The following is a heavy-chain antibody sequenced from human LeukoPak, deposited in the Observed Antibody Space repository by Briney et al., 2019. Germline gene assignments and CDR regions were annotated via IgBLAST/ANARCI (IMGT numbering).Heavy chain of an antibody. CDR2: IRSKAYGGTT. CDR1: GFTFGDYA. J-gene: IGHJ4*02. V-gene: IGHV3-49*04. Sequence: GGSLRLSCTASGFTFGDYAMSWVRQAPGKGLEWVGFIRSKAYGGTTEYAASVKGRFTISRDDSKSIAYLQMNSLKTEDTAVYYCTRGGILRLGELSLDYWGQGTLDTVSS. CDR3: TRGGILRLGELSLDY. D-gene: IGHD3-16*02.